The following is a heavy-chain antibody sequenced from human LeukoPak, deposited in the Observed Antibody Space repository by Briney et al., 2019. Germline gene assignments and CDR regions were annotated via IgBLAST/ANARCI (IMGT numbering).Heavy chain of an antibody. CDR3: ARGGVNYKIAGP. V-gene: IGHV4-59*01. CDR1: GGSITSYY. Sequence: SETLSLTCTVSGGSITSYYWSWIRQPPGKGLEWIGYIYYSGSTNYNPSLKSRVTISVDTSKNQFSLKLSSVAAADTAVYYCARGGVNYKIAGPWGQGALATVSS. CDR2: IYYSGST. J-gene: IGHJ5*02. D-gene: IGHD3-10*01.